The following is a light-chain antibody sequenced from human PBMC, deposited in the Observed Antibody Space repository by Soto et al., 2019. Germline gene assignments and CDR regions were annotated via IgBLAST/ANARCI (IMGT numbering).Light chain of an antibody. CDR3: SSYAGSDTFV. CDR2: HVS. CDR1: SGEVGAYNF. J-gene: IGLJ1*01. Sequence: QSALTQPASVSWSPGQSITLSCTGTSGEVGAYNFVSWYQQHPGKAPKLIAYHVSDRPSGFSGRFSGSKSGNSASLTISGLHAEDEADYYCSSYAGSDTFVFGTGTKVTVL. V-gene: IGLV2-14*03.